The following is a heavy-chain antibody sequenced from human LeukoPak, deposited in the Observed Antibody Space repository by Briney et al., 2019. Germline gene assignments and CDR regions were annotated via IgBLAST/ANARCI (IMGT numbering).Heavy chain of an antibody. CDR2: ICSISGCT. CDR1: EFTFSSHP. Sequence: GGSLRLSCAASEFTFSSHPMGWVRRAPGKGLEWVSSICSISGCTYYAYSVRGRFAISRDDSKNTLYLQMNSLRAEDTAVYYCARISLPPSDNFDSWGQGTLVTVSS. CDR3: ARISLPPSDNFDS. J-gene: IGHJ4*02. V-gene: IGHV3-23*01. D-gene: IGHD2-15*01.